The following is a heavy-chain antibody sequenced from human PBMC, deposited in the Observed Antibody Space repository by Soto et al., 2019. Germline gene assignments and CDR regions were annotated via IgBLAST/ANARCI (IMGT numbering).Heavy chain of an antibody. Sequence: ASVKVSCKASGYTFTSYGISWVRQAPGQGLEWMGWISAYNGNTNYAQKLKGRVTMTTDTSTSTAYMELRSLRSDNTAVYYCALDESVRFLEWSNWFDPWGQGTLVTVSS. CDR2: ISAYNGNT. CDR3: ALDESVRFLEWSNWFDP. J-gene: IGHJ5*02. V-gene: IGHV1-18*01. CDR1: GYTFTSYG. D-gene: IGHD3-3*01.